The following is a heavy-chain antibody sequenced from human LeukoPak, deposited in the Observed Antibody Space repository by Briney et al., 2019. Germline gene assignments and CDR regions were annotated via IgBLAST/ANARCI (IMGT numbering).Heavy chain of an antibody. D-gene: IGHD6-6*01. CDR1: GYTFTSYA. J-gene: IGHJ5*02. Sequence: ASVKVSCKASGYTFTSYAMNWVRQAPGQGLEWMGWINTNTGNPTYAQGFTGRFVFSLDTSVSTAYLQISSLKAEDTAVYYCAGSRGNIAARLDNWFDPWGQGTLVTVSS. CDR2: INTNTGNP. CDR3: AGSRGNIAARLDNWFDP. V-gene: IGHV7-4-1*02.